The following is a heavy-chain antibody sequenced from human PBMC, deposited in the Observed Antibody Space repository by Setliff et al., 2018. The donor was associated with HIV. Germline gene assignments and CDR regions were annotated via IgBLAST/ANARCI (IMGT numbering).Heavy chain of an antibody. Sequence: LRLSCAASGFSVSSNYMNWVRQAPGKGLEWVSVIYSGGSTYYADSVKGRFTISRDNSKNTLYLQMNSLRAEDTAIYYCARDSSGYYGYFDYWGQGTLVTVSS. CDR2: IYSGGST. D-gene: IGHD3-22*01. CDR3: ARDSSGYYGYFDY. V-gene: IGHV3-66*02. J-gene: IGHJ4*02. CDR1: GFSVSSNY.